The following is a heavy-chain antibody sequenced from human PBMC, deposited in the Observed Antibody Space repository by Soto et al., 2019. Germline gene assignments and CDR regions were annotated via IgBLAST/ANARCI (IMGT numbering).Heavy chain of an antibody. Sequence: SETLSLTCAPYAGSCSGYYWSWIRQPPGKGLEWIGEINRSGSTKYNPSLKSRVTRSVDTSKNHFSLKLSSVTAADTAVYYCARGGPPYSGGWSRAYYYYCMDVWGQVSRGTV. CDR1: AGSCSGYY. V-gene: IGHV4-34*01. CDR3: ARGGPPYSGGWSRAYYYYCMDV. D-gene: IGHD6-19*01. J-gene: IGHJ6*02. CDR2: INRSGST.